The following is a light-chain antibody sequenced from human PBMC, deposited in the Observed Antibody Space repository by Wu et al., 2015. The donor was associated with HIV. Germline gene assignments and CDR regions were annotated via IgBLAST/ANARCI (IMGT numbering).Light chain of an antibody. J-gene: IGKJ5*01. V-gene: IGKV3-11*01. CDR3: QQRRNWPHT. CDR1: QNVNTY. Sequence: DIVLTQSPATLSLSPGERATLSCRASQNVNTYLAWYQQKPGQAPRLLIYDASTRATGIPARFTGSGSGIDFTLTISSLEPEDFTVYYCQQRRNWPHTFGQGTRLEIK. CDR2: DAS.